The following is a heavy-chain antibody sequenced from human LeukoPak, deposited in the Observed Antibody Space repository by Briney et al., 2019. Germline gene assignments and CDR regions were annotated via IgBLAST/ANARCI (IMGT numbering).Heavy chain of an antibody. CDR1: GFTVSSNY. CDR2: IYSGGST. V-gene: IGHV3-66*04. Sequence: PGGSLRLSCAASGFTVSSNYMSWVRQAPGKGLEWVSVIYSGGSTYYADSVKGRFTISRDNSKNTLYLQMNSLRAEDTAVYYCARHNYYDSSGYVDYWGQGTLVTVSS. J-gene: IGHJ4*02. D-gene: IGHD3-22*01. CDR3: ARHNYYDSSGYVDY.